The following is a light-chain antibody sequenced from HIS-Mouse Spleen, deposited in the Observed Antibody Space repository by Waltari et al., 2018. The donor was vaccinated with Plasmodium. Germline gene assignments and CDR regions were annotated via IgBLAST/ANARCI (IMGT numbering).Light chain of an antibody. CDR1: NIGSKS. J-gene: IGLJ2*01. V-gene: IGLV3-21*03. CDR3: QVWDSSSDHVV. Sequence: SYVLTQPPSVSVAPGKTARITCGGNNIGSKSVHWYQQKPGQAPVLVVYDDIDRPSWIPERCSGSNSGNTATLTISRVEAGDEAYYYCQVWDSSSDHVVFGGGTKLTVL. CDR2: DDI.